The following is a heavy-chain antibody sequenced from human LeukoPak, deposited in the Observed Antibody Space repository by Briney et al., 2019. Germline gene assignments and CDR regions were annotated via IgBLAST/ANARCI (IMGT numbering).Heavy chain of an antibody. CDR3: ARLRASCYDY. V-gene: IGHV1-3*01. Sequence: ASVKVSCKASGYTFTSYAMHWVRQAPGQRLEWMGWMNAGNGNTKYSQKFQGRVTITRDTSASTAYMELSSLRSEDTAVYYCARLRASCYDYWGQGTLVTVSS. CDR2: MNAGNGNT. CDR1: GYTFTSYA. D-gene: IGHD2-2*01. J-gene: IGHJ4*02.